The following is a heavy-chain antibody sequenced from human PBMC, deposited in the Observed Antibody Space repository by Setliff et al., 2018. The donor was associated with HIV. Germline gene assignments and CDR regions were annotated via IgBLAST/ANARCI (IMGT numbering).Heavy chain of an antibody. J-gene: IGHJ3*02. V-gene: IGHV1-69*06. CDR1: GSTFSTYA. CDR2: LIPIFGTA. Sequence: SVKVSCKASGSTFSTYAISWVRQAPGQGLEWMGDLIPIFGTANYAQKFQGRVTVTADKSTNTAYMELSSLRSEDTAVYYCARSARDYDYLWGSDAFDIWGQGTLVTVSS. D-gene: IGHD3-16*01. CDR3: ARSARDYDYLWGSDAFDI.